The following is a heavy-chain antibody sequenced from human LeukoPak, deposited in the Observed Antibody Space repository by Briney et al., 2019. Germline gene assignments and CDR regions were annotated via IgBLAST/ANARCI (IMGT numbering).Heavy chain of an antibody. CDR3: AKDRPNYYGSEGNYYKRDGDY. CDR2: ITSIGDTT. V-gene: IGHV3-23*01. Sequence: GGSLRLSCAASGFSFRTHAMSWVRQAPGKGLEWVSRITSIGDTTYYADFGKRRFTMYRDNSKNMMYLQMNSLRVDDTAVYYCAKDRPNYYGSEGNYYKRDGDYWGQGTLVTVSS. D-gene: IGHD3-10*01. J-gene: IGHJ4*02. CDR1: GFSFRTHA.